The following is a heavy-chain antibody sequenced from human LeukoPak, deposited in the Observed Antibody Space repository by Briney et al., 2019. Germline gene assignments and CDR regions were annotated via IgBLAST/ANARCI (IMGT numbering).Heavy chain of an antibody. Sequence: SGGSLRLSCAASGFTFSDYSMNWVRQAPGKGLEWVSYISSSSTTIFYADSVKGRFTISRDNSENTLYLQMSSLRAEDTALYYCVKVTGYSAYDYWGQGTLVTVSS. CDR2: ISSSSTTI. J-gene: IGHJ4*02. CDR1: GFTFSDYS. D-gene: IGHD5-12*01. CDR3: VKVTGYSAYDY. V-gene: IGHV3-48*01.